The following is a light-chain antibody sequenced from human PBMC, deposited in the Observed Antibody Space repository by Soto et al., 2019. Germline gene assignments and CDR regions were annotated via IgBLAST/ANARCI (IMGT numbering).Light chain of an antibody. Sequence: EIVMTQSPATLSVSPGERATLSCRASQSISTELAWYQQKPAQPPRLLIYSASTRATGVPAIFTGSGSGSEFTLTIIGLQSEDFAVYYCQQGHNWPLTFGQGTRLEI. V-gene: IGKV3-15*01. J-gene: IGKJ2*01. CDR3: QQGHNWPLT. CDR1: QSISTE. CDR2: SAS.